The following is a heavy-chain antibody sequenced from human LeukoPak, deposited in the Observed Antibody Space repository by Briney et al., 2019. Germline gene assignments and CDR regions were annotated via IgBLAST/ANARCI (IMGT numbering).Heavy chain of an antibody. CDR3: ASLKGSGSYYFDY. J-gene: IGHJ4*02. Sequence: SETLSLTCTVSGGSISSYYWGWIRQPPGKGLEWIGSIYYSGSTYYNPSLKSRVTISVDTSKNQFSLKLSSVTAADTAVYYCASLKGSGSYYFDYWGQGTLVTVSS. CDR2: IYYSGST. D-gene: IGHD3-10*01. V-gene: IGHV4-39*01. CDR1: GGSISSYY.